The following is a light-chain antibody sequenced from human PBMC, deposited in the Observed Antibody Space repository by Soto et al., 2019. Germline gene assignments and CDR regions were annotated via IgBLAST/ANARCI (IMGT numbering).Light chain of an antibody. Sequence: DYQVTQSPSTLSASVGDRVTITCRASQNIYTWLAWYQQKPGIAPKLLIHKASTLESGVPSRFSGSGYGTEFTLTISGLQPEDFAVYYCQQYNNWPRTFGQGTKLEIK. J-gene: IGKJ2*01. CDR1: QNIYTW. V-gene: IGKV1-5*03. CDR2: KAS. CDR3: QQYNNWPRT.